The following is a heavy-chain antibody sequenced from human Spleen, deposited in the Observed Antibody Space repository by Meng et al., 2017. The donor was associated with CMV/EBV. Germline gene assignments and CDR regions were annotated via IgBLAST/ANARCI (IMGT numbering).Heavy chain of an antibody. V-gene: IGHV3-7*03. D-gene: IGHD6-6*01. CDR3: AKYLSIAARYGMDV. CDR2: IKEDGSEK. J-gene: IGHJ6*02. CDR1: GFTLSSYG. Sequence: GESLKISCAASGFTLSSYGMHWVRQAPGRGLEWVANIKEDGSEKYYVGSVKGRFTISRDNSKNTLYLQMNSLRAEDTAVYYCAKYLSIAARYGMDVWGQGTTVTVSS.